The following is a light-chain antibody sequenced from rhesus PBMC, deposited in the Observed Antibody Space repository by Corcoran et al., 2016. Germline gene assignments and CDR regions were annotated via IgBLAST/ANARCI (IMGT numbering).Light chain of an antibody. CDR2: KAS. CDR3: QQYNSAPYS. Sequence: DIQMTQSPSSLSAAVGDRVTITCRASQGISSWLAWYQQKPGKAHKFRINKASSLQSWVPSRFSGSGSGTDFTLTISSLQPEDFATYYCQQYNSAPYSFGQGTKVEFK. CDR1: QGISSW. J-gene: IGKJ2*01. V-gene: IGKV1-21*01.